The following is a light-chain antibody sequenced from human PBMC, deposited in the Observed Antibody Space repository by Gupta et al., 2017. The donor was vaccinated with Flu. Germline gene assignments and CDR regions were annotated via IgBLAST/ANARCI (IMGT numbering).Light chain of an antibody. Sequence: EIVMTQSPATLSVSPGERATLSCRASQSVSSNLAWYQQKPGQAPRLLIYGASTRATGIPARFSGRGSGTEFTLTISSLQSEDFAVYYCQQDTNWPPTFGGGTKLKIK. J-gene: IGKJ4*01. CDR1: QSVSSN. CDR2: GAS. CDR3: QQDTNWPPT. V-gene: IGKV3-15*01.